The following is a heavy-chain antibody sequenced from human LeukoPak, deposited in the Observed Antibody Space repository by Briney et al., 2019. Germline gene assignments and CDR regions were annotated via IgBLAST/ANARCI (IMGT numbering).Heavy chain of an antibody. Sequence: GGSLRLSCAASGFTFDDYGMSWVRQAPGKGLEWVSGINWNGSSTGYADSVEGRFTISRDNAKNSLYLQMNSLRAEDTALYYCARDRNVEYMDVWGKGTTVTVSS. CDR1: GFTFDDYG. V-gene: IGHV3-20*04. D-gene: IGHD1-1*01. J-gene: IGHJ6*03. CDR3: ARDRNVEYMDV. CDR2: INWNGSST.